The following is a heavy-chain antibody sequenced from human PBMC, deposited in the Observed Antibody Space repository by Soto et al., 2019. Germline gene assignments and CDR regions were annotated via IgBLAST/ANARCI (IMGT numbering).Heavy chain of an antibody. V-gene: IGHV5-10-1*01. D-gene: IGHD3-16*01. CDR3: ARKGVGAREDVFDM. J-gene: IGHJ3*02. CDR2: IDPSDSYT. Sequence: GDSLKISCKGSGYSFTSYWDSWVRQMPGKGLEWMGRIDPSDSYTNYSPPFQGHVTISAENSISTVYLQCSSLNASEHAMCYWARKGVGAREDVFDMWGKGSMV. CDR1: GYSFTSYW.